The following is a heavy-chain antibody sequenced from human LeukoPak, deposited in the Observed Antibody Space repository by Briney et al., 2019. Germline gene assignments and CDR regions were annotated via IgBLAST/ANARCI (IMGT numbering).Heavy chain of an antibody. Sequence: PGRSLRLSCAASGFTFSSYGMHWVRQAPGKGLEWVAVISYDGSNKYYADSVKGRLTISRDNSKNTLYVQMNSLRAEDTAVYYCAKDVPLAGDVWRIGYYFDYWGQGTLVTVSS. D-gene: IGHD6-19*01. CDR2: ISYDGSNK. V-gene: IGHV3-30*18. J-gene: IGHJ4*02. CDR1: GFTFSSYG. CDR3: AKDVPLAGDVWRIGYYFDY.